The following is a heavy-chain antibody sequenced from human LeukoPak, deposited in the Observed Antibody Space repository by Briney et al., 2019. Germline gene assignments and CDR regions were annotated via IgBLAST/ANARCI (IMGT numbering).Heavy chain of an antibody. V-gene: IGHV1-2*02. J-gene: IGHJ4*02. D-gene: IGHD6-13*01. CDR2: INPNSGGT. CDR3: ARDRGIAALRGYFDY. Sequence: ASVKVSCKASGYTFTSYGISWVRQPPGQGLEWMGWINPNSGGTNYAQKFQGRVTMTRDTSISTAYMELSRLRSDDTAVYYCARDRGIAALRGYFDYWGQGTLVTVS. CDR1: GYTFTSYG.